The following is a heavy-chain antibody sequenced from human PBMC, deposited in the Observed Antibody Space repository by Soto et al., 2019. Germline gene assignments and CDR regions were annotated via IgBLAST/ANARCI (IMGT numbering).Heavy chain of an antibody. CDR3: AKDPRRYSSGWYTLTYGIDV. CDR1: GFTFSSYG. Sequence: QVQLVESGGGVVQPGRSLRLSCAASGFTFSSYGMHWVRQAPGKGLEWVAVISYDGSNKYYADSVKGRFTISRDNSKNTLYLQMNSLRAEDTAVYYCAKDPRRYSSGWYTLTYGIDVWGQGTTVTVSS. D-gene: IGHD6-19*01. J-gene: IGHJ6*02. CDR2: ISYDGSNK. V-gene: IGHV3-30*18.